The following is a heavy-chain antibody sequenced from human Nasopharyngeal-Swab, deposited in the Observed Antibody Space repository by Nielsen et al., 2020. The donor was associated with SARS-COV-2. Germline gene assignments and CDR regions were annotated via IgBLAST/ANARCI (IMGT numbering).Heavy chain of an antibody. Sequence: ASVKVSCKASGYTFTSYGIGWVRQAPGQGLEWMGWISAYNGNTNYAQKLQGRVTMTTDTSMSTAYMELRSLRSDDTAVYYCARDVESDSSGYYYYSVWTSGAKGPRSPSP. D-gene: IGHD3-22*01. CDR3: ARDVESDSSGYYYYSVWTS. J-gene: IGHJ6*02. CDR1: GYTFTSYG. CDR2: ISAYNGNT. V-gene: IGHV1-18*01.